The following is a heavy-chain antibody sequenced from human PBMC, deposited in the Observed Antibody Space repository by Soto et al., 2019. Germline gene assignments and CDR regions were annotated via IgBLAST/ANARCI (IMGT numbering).Heavy chain of an antibody. J-gene: IGHJ4*02. D-gene: IGHD6-13*01. CDR2: IYHSGST. V-gene: IGHV4-30-2*01. CDR3: ARANPHGYSSSWPLDY. CDR1: GGSISSGGYS. Sequence: QLQLQESGSGLVKPSQTLSLTCAVSGGSISSGGYSWSWIRQPPGKGLEWIGYIYHSGSTYYNPSLKSRVTISVDRSKNQFSLKLSSVTAADTAVYYCARANPHGYSSSWPLDYWGQGTLVTVSS.